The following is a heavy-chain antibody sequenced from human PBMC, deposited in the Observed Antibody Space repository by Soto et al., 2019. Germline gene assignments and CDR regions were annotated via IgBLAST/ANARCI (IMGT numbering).Heavy chain of an antibody. CDR3: ARDFRPHYDIVTGYPLRNYYYGMDV. Sequence: QVQLVQYGAEVKKPGSSVKVSCKASGDTFSSYAISWVRQAPGQGLEWMGGIIPICGTANYAQKFQGRVTITADESTSTSYMELSSLRSEDTAVYYCARDFRPHYDIVTGYPLRNYYYGMDVWGQGTTVTVSS. J-gene: IGHJ6*02. CDR1: GDTFSSYA. D-gene: IGHD3-9*01. CDR2: IIPICGTA. V-gene: IGHV1-69*01.